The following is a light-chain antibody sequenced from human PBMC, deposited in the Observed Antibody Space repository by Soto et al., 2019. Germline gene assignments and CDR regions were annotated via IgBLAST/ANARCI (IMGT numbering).Light chain of an antibody. CDR3: QTWGSGIRVL. J-gene: IGLJ2*01. Sequence: QPVLTQSPSASASLGASVKLTCTLSSGHSSYAIAWHQQQPEKGPRYLMKVNSDGSPSKGDGIPDRFSGSSSGAERYLTISSLQSEDEADYYCQTWGSGIRVLFGGGTKLTVL. CDR2: VNSDGSP. V-gene: IGLV4-69*01. CDR1: SGHSSYA.